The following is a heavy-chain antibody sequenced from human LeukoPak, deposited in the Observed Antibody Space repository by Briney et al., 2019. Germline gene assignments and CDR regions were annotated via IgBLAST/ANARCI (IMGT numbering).Heavy chain of an antibody. CDR1: GFTFSTYW. J-gene: IGHJ6*03. CDR3: ARIPAGYYYYMDV. V-gene: IGHV3-7*01. CDR2: IKQDGSEK. Sequence: AGGSLRLSCAASGFTFSTYWMTWVRQAPGKGLEWVANIKQDGSEKKYEDSVKGRFTISRDNAKNSLYLQMNSLRAEDTAVYYCARIPAGYYYYMDVWGKGTTVTVSS.